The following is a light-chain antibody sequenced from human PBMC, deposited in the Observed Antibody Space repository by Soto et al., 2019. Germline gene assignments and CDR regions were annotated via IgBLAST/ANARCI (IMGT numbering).Light chain of an antibody. CDR2: EVT. Sequence: QSVLTQPPSASGSPGQSVTISCTGTSSDVGGYKYVSWYQHHPGKAPKVVIYEVTKRPSGVPDRFSGSQSGNTASLTVSGLQAEDEADYYCSSYGGTNIVVFGGGTKLTVL. V-gene: IGLV2-8*01. CDR1: SSDVGGYKY. CDR3: SSYGGTNIVV. J-gene: IGLJ2*01.